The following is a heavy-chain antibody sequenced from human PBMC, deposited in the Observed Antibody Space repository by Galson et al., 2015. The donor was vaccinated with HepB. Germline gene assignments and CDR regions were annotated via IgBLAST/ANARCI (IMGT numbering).Heavy chain of an antibody. V-gene: IGHV5-51*01. CDR2: VYPGDSDT. D-gene: IGHD2-15*01. CDR3: ARGSQYCNGQSCRFDS. CDR1: GYSFTSFW. Sequence: QSGAEVKKPGESLKISCKDSGYSFTSFWIAWVRQTPGKGLEWMGIVYPGDSDTRYSPSFQGQVTISVDKSINTAYLQWSSLEASDTAMYYCARGSQYCNGQSCRFDSWGQGSLVTVSS. J-gene: IGHJ4*02.